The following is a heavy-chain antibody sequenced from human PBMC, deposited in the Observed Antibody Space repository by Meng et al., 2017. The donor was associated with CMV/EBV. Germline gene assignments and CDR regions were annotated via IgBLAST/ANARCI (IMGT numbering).Heavy chain of an antibody. J-gene: IGHJ4*02. CDR2: ISYDGSNK. CDR1: GFTFSSYA. Sequence: GGSLRLSCAASGFTFSSYAMHWVRQAPGKGLEWVAVISYDGSNKYYADSVKGRFTISRDNSKNTLYLQMNSLRAEDTAVYYCAKVPTMTGYFDYWGQGTLVTVSS. CDR3: AKVPTMTGYFDY. D-gene: IGHD3-22*01. V-gene: IGHV3-30*04.